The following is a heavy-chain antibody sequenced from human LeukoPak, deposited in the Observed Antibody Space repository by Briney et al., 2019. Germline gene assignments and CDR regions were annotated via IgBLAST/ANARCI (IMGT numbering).Heavy chain of an antibody. CDR1: GYTFTSND. D-gene: IGHD3-10*01. Sequence: GASVKVSCKASGYTFTSNDINWVRQATGQGLEWLGWMNPNSGNTGYAQKFQGRVTMTRNTSISTAYMELSSLRSEDTAVYYCARAATTVRGVIRYYYYYGMDVWGQGTTVTVSS. J-gene: IGHJ6*02. CDR2: MNPNSGNT. CDR3: ARAATTVRGVIRYYYYYGMDV. V-gene: IGHV1-8*01.